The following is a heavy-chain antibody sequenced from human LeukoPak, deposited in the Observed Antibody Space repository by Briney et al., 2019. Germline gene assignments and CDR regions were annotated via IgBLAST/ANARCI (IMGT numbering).Heavy chain of an antibody. CDR2: IYYSGST. CDR3: ARGWHFGGDAFDI. J-gene: IGHJ3*02. D-gene: IGHD3-16*01. V-gene: IGHV4-59*01. CDR1: GGSISSYY. Sequence: PSETLSLTCTVSGGSISSYYWSWIRQPPGKGLEWIGYIYYSGSTNYNPSLKSRVTISVDTSKNQFSLKLSPVTAADTAVYYCARGWHFGGDAFDIWGQGTMVTVSS.